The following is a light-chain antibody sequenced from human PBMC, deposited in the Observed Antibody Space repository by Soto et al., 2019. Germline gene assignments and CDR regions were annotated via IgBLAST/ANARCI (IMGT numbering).Light chain of an antibody. J-gene: IGKJ1*01. CDR2: GAS. Sequence: EIVMTQSPATLSVSPGDGATLSCRASQSVGTDLAWFQQKPGQAPRLLVYGASITAAGIPARFSGSGSGTEFTLTISSLQSEDFAVYYWQQYNNWPPRTFGQGTKVEIK. CDR3: QQYNNWPPRT. CDR1: QSVGTD. V-gene: IGKV3-15*01.